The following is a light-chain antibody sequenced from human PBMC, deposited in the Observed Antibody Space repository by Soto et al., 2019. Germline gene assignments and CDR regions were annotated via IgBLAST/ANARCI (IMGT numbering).Light chain of an antibody. J-gene: IGLJ3*02. CDR2: DVR. V-gene: IGLV2-14*03. Sequence: QSALTQPASVSGSPGQSITISCIGTSSDVGAYNYVSWYQHHPGKAPKLIVHDVRYRPSGVSNRFSGSKSVNTASLTISGLQAEDEADYYCSSYTSSSTLVFVGGTKLTVL. CDR3: SSYTSSSTLV. CDR1: SSDVGAYNY.